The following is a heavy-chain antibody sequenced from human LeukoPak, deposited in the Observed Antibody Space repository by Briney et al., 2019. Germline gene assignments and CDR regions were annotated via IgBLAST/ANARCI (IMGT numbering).Heavy chain of an antibody. CDR3: ASCRGFNPYYYDSSGYCVY. D-gene: IGHD3-22*01. Sequence: GGSLRLSCAASGFTFSSYWMSWVRQAPGKGLEWVANIRQEGSEKYYVDSVKGRFTISRDNAKNSLYLQMNSLRAEDTAVYYCASCRGFNPYYYDSSGYCVYWGQGTLVTVSS. V-gene: IGHV3-7*01. CDR1: GFTFSSYW. J-gene: IGHJ4*02. CDR2: IRQEGSEK.